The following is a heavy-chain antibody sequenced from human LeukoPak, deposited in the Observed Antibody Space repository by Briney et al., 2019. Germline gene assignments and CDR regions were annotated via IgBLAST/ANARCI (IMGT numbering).Heavy chain of an antibody. J-gene: IGHJ4*02. CDR2: INPSGGST. CDR1: GYTFTSYY. Sequence: ASVKVSCKASGYTFTSYYMHWVRQAPGQGLEWMGIINPSGGSTSYAQKFQGRVTMTRDMSTSTVYMELSSLRSEDTAVYYCARILKGYCSGGSCKNFDYWGQGTLVTVSS. V-gene: IGHV1-46*01. CDR3: ARILKGYCSGGSCKNFDY. D-gene: IGHD2-15*01.